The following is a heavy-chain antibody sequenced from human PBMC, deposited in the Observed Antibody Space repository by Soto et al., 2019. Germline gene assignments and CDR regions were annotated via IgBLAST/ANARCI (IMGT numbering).Heavy chain of an antibody. Sequence: ASVKVSCKASGYTFTSYYMHWVRQAPGQGLAWMGIINPSGGSTSYAQKFQGRVTMTRDTSTSTVYMELSSLRSEDTAVYYCARGAESITMIGVGNPARRLDYWGQGTLVTVSS. CDR3: ARGAESITMIGVGNPARRLDY. CDR2: INPSGGST. J-gene: IGHJ4*02. CDR1: GYTFTSYY. D-gene: IGHD3-22*01. V-gene: IGHV1-46*01.